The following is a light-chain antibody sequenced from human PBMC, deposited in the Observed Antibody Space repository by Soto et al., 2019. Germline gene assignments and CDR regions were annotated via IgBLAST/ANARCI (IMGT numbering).Light chain of an antibody. J-gene: IGKJ1*01. Sequence: DIQVTQSPSTLSASIGDRVTITCRASQSISTRLAWFQQKPGRAPKLLIYQASSLESGVPSRSSGSGSGTQFTLTISSLQPEDFATYYCKQYNRYWTFGQGTKVEIK. CDR3: KQYNRYWT. CDR2: QAS. CDR1: QSISTR. V-gene: IGKV1-5*03.